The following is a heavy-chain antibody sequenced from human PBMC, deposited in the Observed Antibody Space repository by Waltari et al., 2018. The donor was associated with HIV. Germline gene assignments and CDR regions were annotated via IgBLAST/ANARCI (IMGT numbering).Heavy chain of an antibody. CDR3: ARGGIGGLPLD. CDR2: INDSGST. J-gene: IGHJ4*02. Sequence: QVQLQQWGAGLLKPSETLSLTCAVYGGSFSGYYWSWIRQPPGKGLDWIGEINDSGSTNYNPSLKSRFTTSVAPAKNQFSRQLSSVTAADTAVYYWARGGIGGLPLDWGQGTLVTVSS. D-gene: IGHD3-16*01. CDR1: GGSFSGYY. V-gene: IGHV4-34*01.